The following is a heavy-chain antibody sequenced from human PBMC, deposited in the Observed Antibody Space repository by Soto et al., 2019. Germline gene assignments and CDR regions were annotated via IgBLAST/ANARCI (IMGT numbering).Heavy chain of an antibody. CDR2: IIPIFGTA. D-gene: IGHD2-2*02. CDR3: AREDIVVVPADIAYYYYGMDV. CDR1: GGTFSSYA. V-gene: IGHV1-69*13. Sequence: SVKVSCKASGGTFSSYAISWVRQAPRQGLEWMGGIIPIFGTANYAQKFQGRVTITADESTSTAYMELSSLRSEDTAVYYCAREDIVVVPADIAYYYYGMDVWGQGTTVTVSS. J-gene: IGHJ6*02.